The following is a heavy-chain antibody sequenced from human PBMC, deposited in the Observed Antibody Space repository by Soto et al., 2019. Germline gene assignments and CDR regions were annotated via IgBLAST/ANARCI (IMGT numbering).Heavy chain of an antibody. CDR1: GGTFSSYT. CDR2: IIPILGIA. J-gene: IGHJ4*02. D-gene: IGHD2-15*01. CDR3: ARESSYCSGGSCYPDY. V-gene: IGHV1-69*08. Sequence: QVQLVQSGAEVKKPGSSVKVSCKASGGTFSSYTISWVRQAPGQGLEWMGRIIPILGIANYAQKFQGRVTITADKSTSTAYMELSSLRSEDTAVYYCARESSYCSGGSCYPDYWGQGTLVTVSS.